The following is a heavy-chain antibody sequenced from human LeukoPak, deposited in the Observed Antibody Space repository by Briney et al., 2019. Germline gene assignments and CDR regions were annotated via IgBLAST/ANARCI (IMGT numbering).Heavy chain of an antibody. Sequence: PGGSLRLSCAASGFTFSTIYMSWVRQAPGKGLEWVANIKQDGSEKYYVDSVKGRFTISRDNAKNSLYLQMNSLRAEDTAVYYCARGYNYGTFWGQGTLVTVSS. CDR1: GFTFSTIY. CDR3: ARGYNYGTF. D-gene: IGHD5-18*01. V-gene: IGHV3-7*04. J-gene: IGHJ4*02. CDR2: IKQDGSEK.